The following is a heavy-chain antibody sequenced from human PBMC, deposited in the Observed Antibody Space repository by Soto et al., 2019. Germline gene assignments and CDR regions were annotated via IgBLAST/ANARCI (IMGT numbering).Heavy chain of an antibody. V-gene: IGHV4-30-4*01. CDR1: GVSISSRNYY. J-gene: IGHJ5*01. Sequence: SETLSLTCTVSGVSISSRNYYWSWIRQPPGKGLEWLGYIYYTGTTHYNPSVKSRVTISLDTSKDHFSLNLSSVTAADTAIYYCATVPHAYGTNWIDSWGQGTLVTVSS. CDR3: ATVPHAYGTNWIDS. CDR2: IYYTGTT. D-gene: IGHD1-7*01.